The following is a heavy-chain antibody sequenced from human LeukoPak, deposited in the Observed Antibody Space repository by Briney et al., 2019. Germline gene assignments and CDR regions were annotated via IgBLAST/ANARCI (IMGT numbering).Heavy chain of an antibody. CDR2: IFNSGST. CDR1: GGSISSSNYY. J-gene: IGHJ4*02. CDR3: ARDRHKLVDIVAGILDY. V-gene: IGHV4-39*07. D-gene: IGHD5-12*01. Sequence: PSETLSLTCTVSGGSISSSNYYWGWIRQPPGKGLERLGYIFNSGSTYYNPSLKSRVTILVDTSKNQFSLKLSSVTAADTAVYYCARDRHKLVDIVAGILDYWGQGTLVTVSS.